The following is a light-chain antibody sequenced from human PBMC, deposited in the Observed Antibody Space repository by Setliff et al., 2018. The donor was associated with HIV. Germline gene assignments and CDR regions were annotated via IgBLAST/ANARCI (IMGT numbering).Light chain of an antibody. CDR2: YDS. J-gene: IGLJ2*01. V-gene: IGLV3-21*04. CDR3: QVWDSSSDHPYVV. CDR1: NIGSKS. Sequence: SYELTQPPSVSVAPGKTARITCGGNNIGSKSVHWYQQKPGQAPVLVTYYDSDRPSGIPERFSGSNSGNTATLTISRVEAGDEADYYCQVWDSSSDHPYVVFGGGTKVTVL.